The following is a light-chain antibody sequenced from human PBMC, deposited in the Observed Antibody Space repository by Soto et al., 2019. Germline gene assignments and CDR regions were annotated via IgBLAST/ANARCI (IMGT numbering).Light chain of an antibody. CDR3: QQYNSYSRT. CDR2: KAS. V-gene: IGKV1-5*03. Sequence: DIQMTQSPSTLSASVGDRVTITCRASQSISSWLAWYQQKPGKAPKLLIYKASSLESGVLSRFSGSGSGTEFTLTISSLQPDDFATYYCQQYNSYSRTFGQGTKLEIK. J-gene: IGKJ2*01. CDR1: QSISSW.